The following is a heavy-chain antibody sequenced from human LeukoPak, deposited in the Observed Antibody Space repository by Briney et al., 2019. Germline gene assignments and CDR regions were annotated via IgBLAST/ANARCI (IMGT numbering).Heavy chain of an antibody. CDR3: ARDRTDYYDSSGYSEFGY. J-gene: IGHJ4*02. Sequence: PGGSLRLSCAASGFTFSSYEMNWVRQAPGKGLEWVSYISSSGSTIYYADSVKGRFTISRDNAKNSLYLQMNSLRAEDTAVYYCARDRTDYYDSSGYSEFGYWGQGTPVTVSS. V-gene: IGHV3-48*03. CDR2: ISSSGSTI. CDR1: GFTFSSYE. D-gene: IGHD3-22*01.